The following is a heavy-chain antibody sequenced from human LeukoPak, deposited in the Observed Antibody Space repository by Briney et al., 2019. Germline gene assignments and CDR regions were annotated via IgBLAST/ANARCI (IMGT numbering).Heavy chain of an antibody. CDR2: IYTSGST. CDR3: ARVFEWNYYYYMDV. CDR1: GGSISSYY. D-gene: IGHD3-3*01. V-gene: IGHV4-4*07. J-gene: IGHJ6*03. Sequence: SETLSLTCTVSGGSISSYYWSWIRQPAGKGLEWIGRIYTSGSTNYNPSLKSRVTMSVDTSKNQFSLKLSSVTAADTAVYYCARVFEWNYYYYMDVWGKGTTVTVSS.